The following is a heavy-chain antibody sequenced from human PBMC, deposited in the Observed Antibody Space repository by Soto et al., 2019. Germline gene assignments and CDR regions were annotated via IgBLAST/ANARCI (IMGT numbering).Heavy chain of an antibody. CDR2: IKQDGSEK. D-gene: IGHD6-19*01. J-gene: IGHJ4*02. CDR1: GFTFSSYW. CDR3: ARDHLWVAVECPFDY. Sequence: LRLSCAASGFTFSSYWMSWVRQAPGKGLEWVANIKQDGSEKYYVDSVKGRFTISRDNAKNSLYLQMNSLRAEDTAVYYCARDHLWVAVECPFDYWGQGTLVTVSS. V-gene: IGHV3-7*01.